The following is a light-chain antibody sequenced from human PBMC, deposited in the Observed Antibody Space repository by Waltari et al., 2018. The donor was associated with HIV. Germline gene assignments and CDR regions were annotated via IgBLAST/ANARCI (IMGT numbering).Light chain of an antibody. CDR1: QNVDDK. CDR3: QQYHHWPPLT. J-gene: IGKJ4*01. V-gene: IGKV3D-15*01. Sequence: TQSPATLSLSPGGRVTVSSRASQNVDDKLAWYQQKPGQSPRLLIYHSSVRAAGVPTRFGGAGSATNFTLTITSLQSEDFALYFCQQYHHWPPLTFGGGSRVELK. CDR2: HSS.